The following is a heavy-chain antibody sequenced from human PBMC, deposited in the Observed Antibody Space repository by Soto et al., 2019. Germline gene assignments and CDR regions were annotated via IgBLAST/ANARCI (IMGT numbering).Heavy chain of an antibody. CDR3: VKVSTFYDILTGYYSTNFFDP. Sequence: PGGSLRLSCAASGFTFSSYAMSWVRQAPGEGLEWVSAVSRSDGDITYYADSVKGRFTISRDNSKNTLYLQMNSLRPEDTAVYYCVKVSTFYDILTGYYSTNFFDPWGQGTLVTVSS. CDR1: GFTFSSYA. D-gene: IGHD3-9*01. CDR2: VSRSDGDIT. J-gene: IGHJ5*02. V-gene: IGHV3-23*01.